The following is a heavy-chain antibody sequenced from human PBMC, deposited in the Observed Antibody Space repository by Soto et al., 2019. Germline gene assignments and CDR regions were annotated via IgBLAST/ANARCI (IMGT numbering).Heavy chain of an antibody. V-gene: IGHV3-23*01. D-gene: IGHD3-10*01. CDR3: AKGRGGSGTLTPRVDF. CDR1: GFTFNNYA. CDR2: ISGGGDTT. J-gene: IGHJ4*02. Sequence: EVQLLESGGGLVQPGGSLRLSCAASGFTFNNYAMTWDRQAPGKGLEWVSAISGGGDTTSYADSVKVRFTVSRDGSKNTLYLQMSSLRAEDTALYYCAKGRGGSGTLTPRVDFWGQGTLVTVSS.